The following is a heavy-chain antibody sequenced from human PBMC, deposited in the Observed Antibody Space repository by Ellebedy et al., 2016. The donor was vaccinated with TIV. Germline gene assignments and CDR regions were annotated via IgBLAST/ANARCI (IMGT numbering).Heavy chain of an antibody. J-gene: IGHJ4*02. D-gene: IGHD6-19*01. CDR2: IYYSGGT. CDR1: GDSINTDTDN. CDR3: ARHVGSGWYEPNDY. Sequence: SETLSLXXTVSGDSINTDTDNWGWLRQTPGKGLEWIGNIYYSGGTNYNPSLRSRVTISVDTGKNQFTLKLTSVTAADSALYYCARHVGSGWYEPNDYWGQGTLVTVSS. V-gene: IGHV4-39*01.